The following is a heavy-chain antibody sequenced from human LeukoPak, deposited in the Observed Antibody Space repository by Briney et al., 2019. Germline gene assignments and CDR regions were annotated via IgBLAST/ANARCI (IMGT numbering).Heavy chain of an antibody. D-gene: IGHD3-9*01. Sequence: SETLSLTCTVSGGSISGGGYYWSWIRQPPGKGLEWIGEINHSGSTNYNPSLKSRVTISVDTSKNQFSLKLSSVTAADTAVYYCARGVSEFRLRYFDWLLSEGDYWGQGTLVTVSS. V-gene: IGHV4-34*01. J-gene: IGHJ4*02. CDR1: GGSISGGGYY. CDR3: ARGVSEFRLRYFDWLLSEGDY. CDR2: INHSGST.